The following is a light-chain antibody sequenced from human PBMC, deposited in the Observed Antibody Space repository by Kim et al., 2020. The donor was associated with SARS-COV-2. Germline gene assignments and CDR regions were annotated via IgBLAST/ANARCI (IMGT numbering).Light chain of an antibody. J-gene: IGKJ4*01. Sequence: ASVGDMVTIPCRASQYIATWLAWYQQKPGKAPKLLISAASSLQSGVPSRFSGSGSGTDFTLTISSLQPEDFATYFCQKANSFPLAFGGGTKVDIK. CDR2: AAS. CDR1: QYIATW. CDR3: QKANSFPLA. V-gene: IGKV1-12*01.